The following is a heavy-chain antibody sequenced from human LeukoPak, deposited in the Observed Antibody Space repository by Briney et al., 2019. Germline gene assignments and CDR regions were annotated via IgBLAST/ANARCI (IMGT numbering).Heavy chain of an antibody. D-gene: IGHD6-6*01. Sequence: PGGSLRLSCAASGLTFSSYAMSWVRQAPGKGLEWVSAISGSGGSTYYADSVKGRFTISRDNSKNTLYLQMNSLRAEDTAVYYCAKVRYSSSSEYYFDYWGQGTLVTVSS. V-gene: IGHV3-23*01. CDR1: GLTFSSYA. CDR2: ISGSGGST. J-gene: IGHJ4*02. CDR3: AKVRYSSSSEYYFDY.